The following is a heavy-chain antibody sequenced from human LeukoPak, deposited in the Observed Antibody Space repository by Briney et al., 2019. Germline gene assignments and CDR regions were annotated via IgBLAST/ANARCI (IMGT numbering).Heavy chain of an antibody. J-gene: IGHJ2*01. V-gene: IGHV3-30*03. CDR2: ISYDGSNK. CDR1: GFTFSSYG. D-gene: IGHD6-19*01. Sequence: GRSLRLSCAASGFTFSSYGMLWVRQAPGKGLEWVAVISYDGSNKYYADSVKGRFTISRDNSKNMLYLQMNSLRAEDTAVYYCATFGDRSGWSLPFWYFDLWGRGTLVTVSS. CDR3: ATFGDRSGWSLPFWYFDL.